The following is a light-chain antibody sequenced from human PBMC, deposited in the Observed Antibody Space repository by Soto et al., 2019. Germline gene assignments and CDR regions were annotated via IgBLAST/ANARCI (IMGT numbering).Light chain of an antibody. CDR2: DAS. CDR3: QQYETLPT. CDR1: QDISNY. J-gene: IGKJ4*01. Sequence: DIQMTQSPSSLSASVGDRVTITCQASQDISNYLNWYQQKPGKAPELLIYDASNLETGVPSRFSGSGSGTDFTLTISSLQPEDFATYYCQQYETLPTFGGGTTVEIK. V-gene: IGKV1-33*01.